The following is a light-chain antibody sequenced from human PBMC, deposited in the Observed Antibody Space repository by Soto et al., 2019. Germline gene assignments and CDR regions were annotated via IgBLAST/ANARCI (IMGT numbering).Light chain of an antibody. CDR1: SSDVGGYNY. J-gene: IGLJ1*01. CDR2: EVS. CDR3: SSYAGSNNFDV. Sequence: QSALTQPPSASGSPGQSVTISCTGTSSDVGGYNYVSWYQQHPGKAPKLMIYEVSKRPSGVPDRFSGSKSGNTASLTVSGLQAVDEADYYCSSYAGSNNFDVFGTGTKVTV. V-gene: IGLV2-8*01.